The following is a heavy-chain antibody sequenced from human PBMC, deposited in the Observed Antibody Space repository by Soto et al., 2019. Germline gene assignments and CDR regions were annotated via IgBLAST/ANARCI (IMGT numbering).Heavy chain of an antibody. CDR2: INAGNGNT. CDR3: ATPSPRNYYGSGSYLAQLDY. J-gene: IGHJ4*02. CDR1: GYTFTSYA. V-gene: IGHV1-3*01. D-gene: IGHD3-10*01. Sequence: ASVKVSCKASGYTFTSYAMHWVRQAPGQRLEWMGWINAGNGNTKYSQKFQGRVTITRDTSASTAYMELSSLRSEDTAVYYCATPSPRNYYGSGSYLAQLDYWGQGTLVTVSS.